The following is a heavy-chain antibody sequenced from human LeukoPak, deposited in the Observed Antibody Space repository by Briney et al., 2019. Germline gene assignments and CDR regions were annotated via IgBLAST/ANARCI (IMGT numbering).Heavy chain of an antibody. CDR3: AKVTNPYYYYGMDV. J-gene: IGHJ6*02. CDR1: GFTFSSYG. Sequence: PGGSLRLSCAASGFTFSSYGMHWVRQAPGKGLEWVAVISYDGSNKYYAGSVKGRFTISRDNSKNTLYLQMNSLRTEDTAVYYCAKVTNPYYYYGMDVWGQGTTVTVSS. V-gene: IGHV3-30*18. D-gene: IGHD4-11*01. CDR2: ISYDGSNK.